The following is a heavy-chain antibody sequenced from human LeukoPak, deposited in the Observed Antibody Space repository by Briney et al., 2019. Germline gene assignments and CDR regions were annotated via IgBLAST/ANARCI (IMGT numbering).Heavy chain of an antibody. CDR1: GFTFSSYA. CDR2: ILYDGSNK. V-gene: IGHV3-30-3*01. J-gene: IGHJ4*02. Sequence: GRSLRLSCAASGFTFSSYAMHWVRQAPGKGLEWVAVILYDGSNKYYADSVKGRFTISRDNSKNTLYLQMNSLRAEDTAVYYCARSSGYYLDFDYWGQGTLVTVSS. CDR3: ARSSGYYLDFDY. D-gene: IGHD3-22*01.